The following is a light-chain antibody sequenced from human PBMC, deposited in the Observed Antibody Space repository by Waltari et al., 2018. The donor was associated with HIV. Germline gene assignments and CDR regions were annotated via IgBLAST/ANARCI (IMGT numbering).Light chain of an antibody. CDR3: QRLNRFPAT. J-gene: IGKJ1*01. Sequence: IQLTQSPSFLSASVRDRVAITCRASQGISTFLAWYQQKPGTAPKLLLYAASTLQSGVPSRFSGSGAGTEFTLTINSLQPEDCATYYCQRLNRFPATFGQGTKVEIK. CDR1: QGISTF. V-gene: IGKV1-9*01. CDR2: AAS.